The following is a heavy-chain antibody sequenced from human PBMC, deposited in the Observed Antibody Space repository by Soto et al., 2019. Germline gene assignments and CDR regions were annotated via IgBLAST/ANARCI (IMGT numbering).Heavy chain of an antibody. D-gene: IGHD3-10*01. V-gene: IGHV4-61*01. Sequence: SETLSLTCTVSGGSVSSGSYYWSWIRQPPGKGLEWIGYIYYSGSTNYNPSLKSRVTISVDTSKNQFSLKLRSVTAADTAVYYCAGGPMVRGVIIFYYYCKDVWGQGTTVTFSS. J-gene: IGHJ6*02. CDR2: IYYSGST. CDR3: AGGPMVRGVIIFYYYCKDV. CDR1: GGSVSSGSYY.